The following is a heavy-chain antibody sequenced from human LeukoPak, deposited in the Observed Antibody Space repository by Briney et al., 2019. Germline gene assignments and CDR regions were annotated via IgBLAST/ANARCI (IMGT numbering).Heavy chain of an antibody. CDR3: ARGAATRKSGFYYYYKAV. CDR1: GFTFSSYN. V-gene: IGHV3-21*01. D-gene: IGHD5-12*01. CDR2: ITTGNSFL. Sequence: PGGSLRLSCAASGFTFSSYNVNWVRQAPGKGLEWVSSITTGNSFLYFADSVKGRFTISRDHANNSLYLQMNSLRADDPAVYYCARGAATRKSGFYYYYKAVGGKGTTVTVSS. J-gene: IGHJ6*03.